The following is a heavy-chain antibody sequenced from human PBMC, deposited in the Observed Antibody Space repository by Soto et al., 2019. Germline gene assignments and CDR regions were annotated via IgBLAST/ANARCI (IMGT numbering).Heavy chain of an antibody. Sequence: GESLKISCKGSGYSFTSYWISWVRQMPGKGLEWMGRIDPSDSYTNYSPSFQGHVTISADKSISTAYLQWSSLKASDTAMYYCASGGVRGVITRTRDYNGMDVWGQGTTVTVSS. CDR2: IDPSDSYT. J-gene: IGHJ6*02. D-gene: IGHD3-10*01. CDR3: ASGGVRGVITRTRDYNGMDV. V-gene: IGHV5-10-1*01. CDR1: GYSFTSYW.